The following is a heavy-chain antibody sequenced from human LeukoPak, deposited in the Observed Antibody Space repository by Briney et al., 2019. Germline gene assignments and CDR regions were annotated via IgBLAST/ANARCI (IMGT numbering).Heavy chain of an antibody. J-gene: IGHJ4*02. V-gene: IGHV1-69*04. CDR3: ARVATSEDFDY. Sequence: ASVKVSCKASGGTFISYAISWVRQAPGQGLEWMGRIIPILGIANYAQKFQGRVTITADKSTSTAYMELSSLRSEDTAVYYCARVATSEDFDYWGQGTLVTVSS. CDR2: IIPILGIA. CDR1: GGTFISYA.